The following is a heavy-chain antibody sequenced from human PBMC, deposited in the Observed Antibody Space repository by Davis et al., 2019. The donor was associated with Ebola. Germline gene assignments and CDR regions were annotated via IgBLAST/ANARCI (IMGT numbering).Heavy chain of an antibody. D-gene: IGHD6-19*01. CDR2: LSDTAGNT. V-gene: IGHV3-23*01. Sequence: PGGSLRLSCAASGFTLSTYAMSWVRQAPGKGLEWVSALSDTAGNTYYADSVKGRFSISRDKSENTLYLHMDSLRAEDTAIYYCAKDLIAVAGTGDYWGQGTLVTVSS. CDR1: GFTLSTYA. J-gene: IGHJ4*02. CDR3: AKDLIAVAGTGDY.